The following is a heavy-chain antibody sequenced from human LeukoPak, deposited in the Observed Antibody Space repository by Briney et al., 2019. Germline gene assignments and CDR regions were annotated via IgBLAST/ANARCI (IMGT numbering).Heavy chain of an antibody. D-gene: IGHD3-22*01. CDR3: ARKDYDSSGQFDY. CDR2: ICHSGST. V-gene: IGHV4-34*01. CDR1: GFTFSDYY. J-gene: IGHJ4*02. Sequence: LRLSCAASGFTFSDYYMSWIRQAPGKGLEWIGEICHSGSTNYNPSLKSRVTISVDKSKNQFSLKLSSVTAADTAVYYCARKDYDSSGQFDYWGQGTLVTVSS.